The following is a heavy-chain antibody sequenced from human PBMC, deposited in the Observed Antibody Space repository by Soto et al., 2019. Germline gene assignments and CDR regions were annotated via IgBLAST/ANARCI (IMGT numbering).Heavy chain of an antibody. V-gene: IGHV3-30-3*01. Sequence: QVQLVETGGGVVQPGRSLRLSCAASGFTFTRFALHWVRQAPGKGLEWVAVISSDVTKRSYADAVRGRFTISRDNAKNTLYLQMNSLRAEATGVYYCARDIGISGYYDSFDCWGQGTLVSVSS. CDR1: GFTFTRFA. CDR2: ISSDVTKR. CDR3: ARDIGISGYYDSFDC. D-gene: IGHD3-22*01. J-gene: IGHJ4*02.